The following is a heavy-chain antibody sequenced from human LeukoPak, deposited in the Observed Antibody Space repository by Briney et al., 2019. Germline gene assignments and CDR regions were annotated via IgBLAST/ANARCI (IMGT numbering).Heavy chain of an antibody. J-gene: IGHJ3*02. Sequence: GGSLRLSCAASGFTFSSYGMHWVRQAPGKGLEWVAVISYDGSNKYYADSVKGRFTISRDNSKNTLYLQMNNLRAEDTAVYYCAKAVTMGPRGAFDIWGQGTMVTVSS. V-gene: IGHV3-30*18. CDR2: ISYDGSNK. CDR1: GFTFSSYG. D-gene: IGHD3-10*01. CDR3: AKAVTMGPRGAFDI.